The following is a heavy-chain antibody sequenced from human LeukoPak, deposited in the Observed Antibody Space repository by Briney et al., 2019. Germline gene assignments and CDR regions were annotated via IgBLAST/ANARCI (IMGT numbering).Heavy chain of an antibody. J-gene: IGHJ4*02. D-gene: IGHD6-19*01. Sequence: GRSLRLSCAASGFTFSSYAMHWVRQAPGKGLEWVAVISYDGSNKYYADSVKGRFTISRDNSKNTLYLQMNSLRAEDTAVYYCARGEWLADYWGQGTQVTVS. V-gene: IGHV3-30-3*01. CDR1: GFTFSSYA. CDR3: ARGEWLADY. CDR2: ISYDGSNK.